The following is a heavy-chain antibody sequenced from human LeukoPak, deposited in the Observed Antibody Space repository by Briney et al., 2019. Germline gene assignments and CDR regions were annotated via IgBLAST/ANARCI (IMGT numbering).Heavy chain of an antibody. J-gene: IGHJ4*02. D-gene: IGHD3-16*01. CDR3: AKVGGGFNPTLYFDF. Sequence: GGSLRLSXAASRFTFSNDAMSWVRRAPGKGLEWFSAISGSGGSTFYADSVKGRFTISRDNSKNTLYLQMNSLRADDTAVYFCAKVGGGFNPTLYFDFWGQGTLVTVSS. CDR1: RFTFSNDA. V-gene: IGHV3-23*01. CDR2: ISGSGGST.